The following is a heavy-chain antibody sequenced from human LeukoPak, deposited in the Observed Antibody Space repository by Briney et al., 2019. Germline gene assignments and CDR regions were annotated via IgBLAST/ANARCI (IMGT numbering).Heavy chain of an antibody. J-gene: IGHJ3*02. CDR3: AKNSGWAFDI. D-gene: IGHD6-19*01. CDR2: LKRDGSAK. Sequence: PGGSLRLSCAASGFPLSGYWMTWVRQAPGKGLEWVAILKRDGSAKYYVDSLRGRFTISRDNAGNSLYLQLSSLRAEDTAVYYCAKNSGWAFDIWGQGTMVTVSS. CDR1: GFPLSGYW. V-gene: IGHV3-7*02.